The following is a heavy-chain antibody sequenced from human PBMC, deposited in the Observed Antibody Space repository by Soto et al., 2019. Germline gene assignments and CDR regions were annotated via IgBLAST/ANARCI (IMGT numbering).Heavy chain of an antibody. V-gene: IGHV4-30-4*01. CDR2: IYYSGST. J-gene: IGHJ6*02. CDR1: GGSISSGDYY. Sequence: KPSETLSLTCTVSGGSISSGDYYWSWIRQPPGKGLEWIGYIYYSGSTYYNPSLKSRVTISVDTSKNQFSLKLSSVTAADTAVYYCARAARDYYDSSGYYYYYYGMDVWGQGATVTVSS. D-gene: IGHD3-22*01. CDR3: ARAARDYYDSSGYYYYYYGMDV.